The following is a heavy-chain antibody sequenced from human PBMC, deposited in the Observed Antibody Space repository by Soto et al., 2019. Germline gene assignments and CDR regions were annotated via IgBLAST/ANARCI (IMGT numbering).Heavy chain of an antibody. CDR3: ATESGPTYGYFDY. Sequence: SETLSLTCTVSGGSVTIDEDYWSCIRQSPGKGLEWIGYISNSGSTGYNPSLKTRLSMSVDRSKNQFTLRLTSVTAADTAVYFCATESGPTYGYFDYWGQGTQVTVSS. D-gene: IGHD3-10*01. CDR1: GGSVTIDEDY. J-gene: IGHJ4*02. CDR2: ISNSGST. V-gene: IGHV4-30-4*01.